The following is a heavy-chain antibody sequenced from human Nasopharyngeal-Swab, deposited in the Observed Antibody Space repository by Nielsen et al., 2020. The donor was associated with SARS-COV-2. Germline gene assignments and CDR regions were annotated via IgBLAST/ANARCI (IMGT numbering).Heavy chain of an antibody. Sequence: GESLKISCEGSGYSFTSYWIGWVRQMPGKGLEWMGIIYPGDSDTRYSPSFQGQATISADKSISTAYLQWSSLKASDTAMYYCARHPPDTAMADFDYWGQGTLVTVSS. CDR2: IYPGDSDT. CDR1: GYSFTSYW. J-gene: IGHJ4*02. D-gene: IGHD5-18*01. V-gene: IGHV5-51*01. CDR3: ARHPPDTAMADFDY.